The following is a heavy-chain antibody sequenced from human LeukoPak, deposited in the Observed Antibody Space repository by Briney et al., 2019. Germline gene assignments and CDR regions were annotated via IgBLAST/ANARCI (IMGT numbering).Heavy chain of an antibody. J-gene: IGHJ6*02. Sequence: GESLQISCKGSGYSFTSYWIGWVRQMPGKGLDWMGIINPGDSDTRYSPSFQGQVTISADKSISTAYLQWSSLKASDTAMYYCARLYYGSESYSLGMDVWGQGTTVTVSS. D-gene: IGHD3-10*01. V-gene: IGHV5-51*01. CDR2: INPGDSDT. CDR3: ARLYYGSESYSLGMDV. CDR1: GYSFTSYW.